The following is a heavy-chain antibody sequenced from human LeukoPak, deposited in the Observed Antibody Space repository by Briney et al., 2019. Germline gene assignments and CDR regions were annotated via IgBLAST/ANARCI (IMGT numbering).Heavy chain of an antibody. CDR1: GFTFSSYW. D-gene: IGHD3-9*01. CDR3: ARVPLLRYFDWLSHQYYFDY. J-gene: IGHJ4*02. V-gene: IGHV3-7*05. CDR2: IKQDGSEK. Sequence: GGSLRLSCAASGFTFSSYWMSWVRQAPGKGLEWVASIKQDGSEKYYVDSVKGRFTISRDNAKNSLYLQMNSLRAEDTAVYYCARVPLLRYFDWLSHQYYFDYWGQGTLVTVSS.